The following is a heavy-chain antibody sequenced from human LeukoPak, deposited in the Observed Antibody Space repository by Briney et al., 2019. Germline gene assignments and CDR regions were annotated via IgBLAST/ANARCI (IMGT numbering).Heavy chain of an antibody. D-gene: IGHD2-2*01. CDR3: AKDYNGYCSSTSCGGALDY. Sequence: GGSLRLSCAASGFTFSSYGMHWVRQAPGKGLEWVAFIRYDGSNKYYADSVKGRFTISRDNSKNTLYLQMNSLRAEDTAVYYCAKDYNGYCSSTSCGGALDYWGQGTLVTVSS. CDR1: GFTFSSYG. CDR2: IRYDGSNK. V-gene: IGHV3-30*02. J-gene: IGHJ4*02.